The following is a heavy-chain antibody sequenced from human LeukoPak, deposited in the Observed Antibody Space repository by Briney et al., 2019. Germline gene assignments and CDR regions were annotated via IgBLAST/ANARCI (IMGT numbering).Heavy chain of an antibody. CDR1: GGSISSYY. D-gene: IGHD1-14*01. Sequence: KPSETLSLTCTVSGGSISSYYWSWIRQPPGKRLEWIGYVYYSGSTNYNPSLKSRVTISVDTSKNQFSLKLSSVTAADTAVYYCARGRGILAYWGQGTLVTVSS. CDR3: ARGRGILAY. CDR2: VYYSGST. V-gene: IGHV4-59*12. J-gene: IGHJ4*02.